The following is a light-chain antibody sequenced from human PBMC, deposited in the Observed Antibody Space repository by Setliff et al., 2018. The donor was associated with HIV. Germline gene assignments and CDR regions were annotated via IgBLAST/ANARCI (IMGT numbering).Light chain of an antibody. CDR3: SSYAGSDTWI. Sequence: QSALTQPASVSAYPGQSITISCTGSSSDIGDYESVSWYQQHPGEVPKLIIYDVTKRPSGISNRFSASKSGNTASLTISGLQAEDEARYYCSSYAGSDTWIFGGGTQLPS. CDR1: SSDIGDYES. CDR2: DVT. V-gene: IGLV2-23*02. J-gene: IGLJ2*01.